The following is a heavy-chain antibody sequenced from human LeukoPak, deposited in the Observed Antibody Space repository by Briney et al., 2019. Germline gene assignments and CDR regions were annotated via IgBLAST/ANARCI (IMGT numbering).Heavy chain of an antibody. J-gene: IGHJ6*04. V-gene: IGHV1-69*13. CDR2: IIPIFGTA. CDR1: GGTFSSYA. D-gene: IGHD6-13*01. CDR3: ARGGDSSSWYLGLLGYYYGMDV. Sequence: ASVKVSCKASGGTFSSYAISWVRQAPRQGLEWMGGIIPIFGTANYAQKFQGRVTITADESTSTAYMGLSSLRSEDTAVYYCARGGDSSSWYLGLLGYYYGMDVWGKGTTVTVSS.